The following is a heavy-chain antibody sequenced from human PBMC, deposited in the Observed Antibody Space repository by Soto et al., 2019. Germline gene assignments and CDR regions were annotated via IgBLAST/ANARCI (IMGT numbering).Heavy chain of an antibody. J-gene: IGHJ5*02. CDR2: ISGSGGST. CDR3: AKEGPYSSSPGQTNWFDP. D-gene: IGHD6-6*01. CDR1: GFTFSSYA. V-gene: IGHV3-23*01. Sequence: PGGSLRLSCASSGFTFSSYAMSWVRQAPGKGLEWVSAISGSGGSTYYADSVKGRFTISRDNSKNTLYLQMNSLRAEDTAVYYCAKEGPYSSSPGQTNWFDPWGQGTLVTVSS.